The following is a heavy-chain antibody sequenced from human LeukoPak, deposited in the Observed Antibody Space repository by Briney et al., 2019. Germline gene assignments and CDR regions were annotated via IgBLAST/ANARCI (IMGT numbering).Heavy chain of an antibody. CDR3: ARERIYCSSTSCLDY. J-gene: IGHJ4*02. Sequence: SETLSLTCTVSGGSISSGGYYWSWIRQHPGKGLEWIGYIYYSGSTYYNPSLKSRVTISADTTKNQFSLKLSSVTAADTAVYYCARERIYCSSTSCLDYWGQGTLVTVSS. CDR1: GGSISSGGYY. V-gene: IGHV4-31*03. CDR2: IYYSGST. D-gene: IGHD2-2*01.